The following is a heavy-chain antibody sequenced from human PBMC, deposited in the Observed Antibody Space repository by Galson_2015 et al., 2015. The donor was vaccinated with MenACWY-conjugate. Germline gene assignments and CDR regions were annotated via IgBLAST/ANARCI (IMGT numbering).Heavy chain of an antibody. Sequence: ETLSLTCLVSGGSISSYYWSWIRQPPGKGLEWIGHISNSGFTKYNPSLKSRVTMSVDTSKNQFSLKLSSVTAADTAFYYCARYTVTMSWYFDLWGRGTLVTVSS. CDR1: GGSISSYY. D-gene: IGHD4-17*01. V-gene: IGHV4-59*01. CDR3: ARYTVTMSWYFDL. J-gene: IGHJ2*01. CDR2: ISNSGFT.